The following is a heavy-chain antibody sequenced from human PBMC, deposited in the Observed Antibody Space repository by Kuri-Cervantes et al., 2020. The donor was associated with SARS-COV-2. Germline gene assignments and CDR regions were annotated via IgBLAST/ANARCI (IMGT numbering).Heavy chain of an antibody. Sequence: ASVKVSCKVSGYTLTELSMHWVRQAPGKGHEWMGGFDPEDGETIYAQKFQGRVTMTEDTSTDTAYMELSSLRSEDTAVYYCAPGAGWLRLRGYYFDYWGQGTLVTVSS. V-gene: IGHV1-24*01. CDR3: APGAGWLRLRGYYFDY. J-gene: IGHJ4*02. CDR2: FDPEDGET. CDR1: GYTLTELS. D-gene: IGHD5-12*01.